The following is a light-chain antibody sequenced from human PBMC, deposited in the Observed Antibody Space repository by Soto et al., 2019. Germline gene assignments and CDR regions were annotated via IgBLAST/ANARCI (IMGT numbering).Light chain of an antibody. CDR3: QQYGSSPWP. J-gene: IGKJ1*01. V-gene: IGKV3-20*01. Sequence: EIVLTQSPGTLSLSPGEGATLSCRASQSVSSSFLAWYQQKPGQAPRLLIYGASSRATGIPDRFSGSGSGTDFTLTISRREPEDFAVYYCQQYGSSPWPFGQGTKVEI. CDR2: GAS. CDR1: QSVSSSF.